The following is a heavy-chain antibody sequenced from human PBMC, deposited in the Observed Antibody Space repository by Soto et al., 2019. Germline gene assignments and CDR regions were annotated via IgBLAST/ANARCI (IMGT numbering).Heavy chain of an antibody. V-gene: IGHV4-39*01. D-gene: IGHD3-3*01. CDR1: GGSISSSSYY. CDR2: IYYSGST. J-gene: IGHJ4*02. CDR3: ARRRYYDFWSGYYWEYFDY. Sequence: SETLSLTCTVSGGSISSSSYYWGWIRQPPGKGLEWIGSIYYSGSTYYNPSLKSRVTISVDTSKNQFSLKLSSVTAADTAVYYCARRRYYDFWSGYYWEYFDYWGQGTLVTVSS.